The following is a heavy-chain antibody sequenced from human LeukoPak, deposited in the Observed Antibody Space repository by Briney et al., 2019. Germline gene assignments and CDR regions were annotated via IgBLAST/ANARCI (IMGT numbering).Heavy chain of an antibody. J-gene: IGHJ4*02. Sequence: GGSLRLSCAASGFTFSSYWMHWVRQAPGKGLVWVSRINSDGSSTSYADFVKGRLTISRDNAKNTLYLQMNSLRAEDTAVYYCARITRPDPDIVVVPAAMDPAGPLDWGQGTLVTVSS. CDR2: INSDGSST. CDR1: GFTFSSYW. CDR3: ARITRPDPDIVVVPAAMDPAGPLD. V-gene: IGHV3-74*01. D-gene: IGHD2-2*01.